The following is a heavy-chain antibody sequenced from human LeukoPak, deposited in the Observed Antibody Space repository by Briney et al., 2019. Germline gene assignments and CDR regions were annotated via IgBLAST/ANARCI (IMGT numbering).Heavy chain of an antibody. CDR2: IGPSGAKT. CDR1: GFTFSSYG. D-gene: IGHD3-22*01. J-gene: IGHJ4*02. Sequence: GGSLRLSCAASGFTFSSYGMNWVRQAPGKGLEWVSGIGPSGAKTYYADSVKGRFTISRDNAKNSLSLQVNSLSAEDTAVYYCARSRSGYYEDYWGQGTLVTVSS. CDR3: ARSRSGYYEDY. V-gene: IGHV3-23*01.